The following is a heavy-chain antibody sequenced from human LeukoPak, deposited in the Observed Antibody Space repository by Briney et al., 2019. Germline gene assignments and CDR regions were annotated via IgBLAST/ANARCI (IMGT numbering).Heavy chain of an antibody. CDR2: INAYTGDT. Sequence: ASVKVSCKASGYTFAGYNIHWVRQAPGQGLEWMGWINAYTGDTKYAQEFEGRVTLTRDTSIKTAYLDLSRLTSDDTAIYYCAREAYQVPFDYWGQGTLVTVSS. D-gene: IGHD2-2*01. CDR3: AREAYQVPFDY. V-gene: IGHV1-2*02. J-gene: IGHJ4*02. CDR1: GYTFAGYN.